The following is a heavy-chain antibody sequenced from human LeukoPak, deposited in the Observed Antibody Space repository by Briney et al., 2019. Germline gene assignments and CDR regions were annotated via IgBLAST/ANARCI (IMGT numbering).Heavy chain of an antibody. J-gene: IGHJ3*02. CDR2: IIPIFGTA. V-gene: IGHV1-69*13. CDR3: ARDRFASSSRNAFDI. Sequence: GASVKVSCKASGGTFSSYAISWVRQAPGQGLEWMGGIIPIFGTANYAQKFQGRVTITADESTSTAYMELSSLRSEDTAVYYCARDRFASSSRNAFDIWGQGTMVTVSS. CDR1: GGTFSSYA. D-gene: IGHD6-13*01.